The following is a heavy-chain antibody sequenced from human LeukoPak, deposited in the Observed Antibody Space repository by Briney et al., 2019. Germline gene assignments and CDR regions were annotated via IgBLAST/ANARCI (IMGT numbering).Heavy chain of an antibody. CDR1: GGSISPYY. J-gene: IGHJ4*02. D-gene: IGHD1-26*01. CDR2: IYYSGTT. V-gene: IGHV4-59*08. Sequence: KPSETLSLTCTASGGSISPYYWSWIRQPPGKGLEWIAYIYYSGTTNYNPSLESRVTISVDTSKNQLSLKLTSVTAADTAMYYCARHLSTGTYPLDYWGQGTLVTVSS. CDR3: ARHLSTGTYPLDY.